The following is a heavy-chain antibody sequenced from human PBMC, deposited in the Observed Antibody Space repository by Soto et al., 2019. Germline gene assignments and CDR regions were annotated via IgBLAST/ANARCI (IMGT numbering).Heavy chain of an antibody. J-gene: IGHJ6*03. V-gene: IGHV3-9*01. CDR1: GFTFDDYA. CDR3: AKSFLNYYYYMDV. Sequence: SLRLSCAASGFTFDDYAMHWVRQAPGEGLEWVSGISWNSGSIGYADSVKGRFTISRDNAKNSLYLQMNSLRAEDTALYYCAKSFLNYYYYMDVWGKGTTVTVSS. CDR2: ISWNSGSI.